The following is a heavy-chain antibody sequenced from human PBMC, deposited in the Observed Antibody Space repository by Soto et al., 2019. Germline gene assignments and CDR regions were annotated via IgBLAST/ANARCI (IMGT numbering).Heavy chain of an antibody. V-gene: IGHV3-30*18. CDR3: AKDRYSSSWYYPYYYYYGMDV. CDR2: ISYDGSNK. J-gene: IGHJ6*02. D-gene: IGHD6-13*01. Sequence: PXGSLRLSCAASGFTFSSYGMHWVRQAPGKGLEWVAVISYDGSNKYYADSVKGRFTISRDNSKNTLYLQMNSLRAEDTAVYYCAKDRYSSSWYYPYYYYYGMDVWGQGTTVTVSS. CDR1: GFTFSSYG.